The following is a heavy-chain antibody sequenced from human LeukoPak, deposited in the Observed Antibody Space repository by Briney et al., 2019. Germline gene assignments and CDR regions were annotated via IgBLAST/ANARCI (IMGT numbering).Heavy chain of an antibody. CDR2: IRYDGSNK. V-gene: IGHV3-30*02. CDR1: GFTFSSYG. Sequence: GGSLRLSCAASGFTFSSYGMHWVRQAPGKGLEWVAFIRYDGSNKYYADSVKGRFTISRDNSKNTLYLQMNSLRAEDTAVYYCAKDRGYSYGAHLDYWGQGTLVTVSS. D-gene: IGHD5-18*01. CDR3: AKDRGYSYGAHLDY. J-gene: IGHJ4*02.